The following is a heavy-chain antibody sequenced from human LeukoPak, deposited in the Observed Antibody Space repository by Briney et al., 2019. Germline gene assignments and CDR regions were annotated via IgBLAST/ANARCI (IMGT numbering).Heavy chain of an antibody. CDR1: GGSMSNYY. CDR2: VYTSGTT. CDR3: ARDFTDSGSSLVYYYYYYMDV. V-gene: IGHV4-4*07. D-gene: IGHD1-26*01. Sequence: PSETLSLTCTVSGGSMSNYYWSWIRQTAGKGLEWIGRVYTSGTTNYNPSLKSRVTMSVDTSKNQFSLKVTSVTAADTAVYYCARDFTDSGSSLVYYYYYYMDVWGKGTTVTVSS. J-gene: IGHJ6*03.